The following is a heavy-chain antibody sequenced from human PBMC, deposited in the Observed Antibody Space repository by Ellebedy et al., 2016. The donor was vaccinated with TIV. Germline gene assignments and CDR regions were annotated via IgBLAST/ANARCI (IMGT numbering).Heavy chain of an antibody. Sequence: GGSLRLSXAASGFTFDDYAMHWVRQAPGKGLEWVSGISWNSGSIGYADSVKGRFTISRDNAKNSLYLQMNSLRAEDTALYYCAISSNWGSSGYFDYWGQGTLVTVSS. CDR3: AISSNWGSSGYFDY. V-gene: IGHV3-9*01. D-gene: IGHD7-27*01. CDR2: ISWNSGSI. J-gene: IGHJ4*02. CDR1: GFTFDDYA.